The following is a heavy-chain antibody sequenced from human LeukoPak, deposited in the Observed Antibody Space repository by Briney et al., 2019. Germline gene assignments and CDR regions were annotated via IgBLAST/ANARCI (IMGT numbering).Heavy chain of an antibody. J-gene: IGHJ4*02. V-gene: IGHV1-69*02. Sequence: GSSVKVSCKASGGTFSSYTISWVRQAPGQGLEWMGRIIPILGIANYAQKFQGRVTITADKSTSTAYMELSSLRSEDTAVYYCARGYGSGSYYYFDYWGQGTLVTVSS. D-gene: IGHD3-10*01. CDR2: IIPILGIA. CDR1: GGTFSSYT. CDR3: ARGYGSGSYYYFDY.